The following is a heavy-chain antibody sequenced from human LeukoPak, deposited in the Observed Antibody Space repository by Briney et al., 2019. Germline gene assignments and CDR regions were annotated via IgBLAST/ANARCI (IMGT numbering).Heavy chain of an antibody. V-gene: IGHV1-18*01. CDR1: GYSFTNYG. J-gene: IGHJ5*02. CDR2: ISAYNGNT. Sequence: GASVKVSCKTSGYSFTNYGITWVRQAPGQGLEWMGWISAYNGNTNYAQKLQGRVTMTTDTSTSTAYMELRSLRSDDTAVYYCAREMRYWFDPWGQGTLVTVSS. CDR3: AREMRYWFDP.